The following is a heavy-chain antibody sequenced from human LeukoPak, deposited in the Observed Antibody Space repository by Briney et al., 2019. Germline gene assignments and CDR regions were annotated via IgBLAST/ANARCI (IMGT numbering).Heavy chain of an antibody. V-gene: IGHV3-30*04. D-gene: IGHD3-3*01. CDR2: ISYDGGNK. CDR3: ARGGHRITIFGVVITYYFDY. Sequence: GGSLRLSCAASGFTFSSYAMHWVRQAPGKGLEWVAVISYDGGNKYYADSVKGRFTISRDNSKNTLYLQMNSLRAEDTAVYYCARGGHRITIFGVVITYYFDYWGQGTLVTVSS. CDR1: GFTFSSYA. J-gene: IGHJ4*02.